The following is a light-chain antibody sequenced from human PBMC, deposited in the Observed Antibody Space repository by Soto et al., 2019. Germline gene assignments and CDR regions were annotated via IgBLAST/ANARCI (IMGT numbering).Light chain of an antibody. CDR2: GAS. Sequence: EFMLTQSPGTLSLSPGERATLSCRVSQSIDNTFLAWYQQKPGQAPRLLIYGASSRATGIPDRFSGSGSGTDFTLTISRLEPEVFAVYYCQKYGSSPWTFGQGTKVEIK. CDR3: QKYGSSPWT. V-gene: IGKV3-20*01. CDR1: QSIDNTF. J-gene: IGKJ1*01.